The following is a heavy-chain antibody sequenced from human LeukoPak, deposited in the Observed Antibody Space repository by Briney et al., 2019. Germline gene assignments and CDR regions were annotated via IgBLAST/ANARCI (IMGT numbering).Heavy chain of an antibody. CDR2: IYYSGTT. Sequence: SETLPLTCTVSGGSISDYYWSWIRQPPGKGLEWIGYIYYSGTTKYNPSLKSRVTLSVDTSKNQFSLNLSSVTAADTAVYYCARTSYYYDTSGYNWYFALWGRGTLVTVSS. CDR3: ARTSYYYDTSGYNWYFAL. D-gene: IGHD3-22*01. V-gene: IGHV4-59*08. CDR1: GGSISDYY. J-gene: IGHJ2*01.